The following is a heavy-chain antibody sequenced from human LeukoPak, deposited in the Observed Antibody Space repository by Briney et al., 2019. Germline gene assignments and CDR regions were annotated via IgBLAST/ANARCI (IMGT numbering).Heavy chain of an antibody. Sequence: TSETLSLTCTVSGGSISSGSYYWSWIRQPAGKGLEWIGRIYTSGSTNYNPSLKCRVTISVDTSKNQFSLKLSSVTAADTAVYYCAREYSSSISLDYWGQGTLVTVSS. V-gene: IGHV4-61*02. CDR2: IYTSGST. J-gene: IGHJ4*02. CDR1: GGSISSGSYY. D-gene: IGHD6-6*01. CDR3: AREYSSSISLDY.